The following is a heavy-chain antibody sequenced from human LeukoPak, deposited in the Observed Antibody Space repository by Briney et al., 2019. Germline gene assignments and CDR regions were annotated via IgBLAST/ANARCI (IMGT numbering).Heavy chain of an antibody. D-gene: IGHD2-2*01. CDR3: ARHGGGYCRSTSCYLFDP. CDR1: GYSFTTYR. V-gene: IGHV5-51*01. CDR2: IYPGDSDT. J-gene: IGHJ5*02. Sequence: GESLKISCKASGYSFTTYRIGWVRQMPGKGLEWMGIIYPGDSDTRYSPSFQGQATISADKSISTAYLQWSSLKASDTAMYYCARHGGGYCRSTSCYLFDPWGQGTLVTVSS.